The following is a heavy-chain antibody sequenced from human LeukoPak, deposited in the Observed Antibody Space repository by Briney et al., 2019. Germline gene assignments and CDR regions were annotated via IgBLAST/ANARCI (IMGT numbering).Heavy chain of an antibody. D-gene: IGHD4-23*01. CDR1: GFTVSSNY. CDR2: IYTGGST. V-gene: IGHV3-53*01. J-gene: IGHJ4*02. Sequence: SGGSLRLSCAASGFTVSSNYMSWVRQAPGKGLEWVSVIYTGGSTYYADSVKGRFTISRDNSKNTLYLQMNSLRAEDTAVYYCARDNYGGNLDYWGQGTLVTVSS. CDR3: ARDNYGGNLDY.